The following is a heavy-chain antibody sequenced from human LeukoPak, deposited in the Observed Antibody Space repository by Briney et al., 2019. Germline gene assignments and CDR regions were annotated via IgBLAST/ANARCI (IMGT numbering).Heavy chain of an antibody. Sequence: SETLSLTCAVYGGSFSGYYWSWIRQPPGKGLEWIEEINHSGSTNYNPSLKSRVTISVDTSKNQFSLKLSSVTAADTAVYYCARVEYWIRGVIDYWGQGTLVTVSS. D-gene: IGHD3-10*01. CDR3: ARVEYWIRGVIDY. V-gene: IGHV4-34*01. CDR2: INHSGST. CDR1: GGSFSGYY. J-gene: IGHJ4*02.